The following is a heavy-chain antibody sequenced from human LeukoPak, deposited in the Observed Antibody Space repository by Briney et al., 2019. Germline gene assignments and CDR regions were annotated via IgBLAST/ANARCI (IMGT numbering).Heavy chain of an antibody. CDR3: ARQSNYDLLTGYFYYDAFDI. V-gene: IGHV5-51*01. CDR1: GSIFTSNW. J-gene: IGHJ3*02. Sequence: GASLQISCKGSGSIFTSNWIGWVRPLPGKGLEWVGIVYPGASYTRYNPSFQRQVTISPDKSTTTAYLRWSSLKASDTAMYYCARQSNYDLLTGYFYYDAFDIWGQGTMVTVSS. D-gene: IGHD3-9*01. CDR2: VYPGASYT.